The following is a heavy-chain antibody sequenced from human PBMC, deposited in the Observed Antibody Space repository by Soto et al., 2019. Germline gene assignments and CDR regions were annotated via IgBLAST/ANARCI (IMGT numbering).Heavy chain of an antibody. Sequence: GKGLEWVAVISYDGSNKYYADSVKGRFTISRDDAENSLYLQMDSLRDEDTAVYYCARDNSRSNTLIVGYWGNRSLVTGSS. CDR3: ARDNSRSNTLIVGY. J-gene: IGHJ4*01. CDR2: ISYDGSNK. D-gene: IGHD1-26*01. V-gene: IGHV3-30*14.